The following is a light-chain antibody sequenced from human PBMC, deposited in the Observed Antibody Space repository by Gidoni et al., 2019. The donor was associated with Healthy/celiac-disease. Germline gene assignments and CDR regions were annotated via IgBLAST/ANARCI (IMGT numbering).Light chain of an antibody. V-gene: IGKV1D-12*01. CDR1: QGIRSW. J-gene: IGKJ3*01. CDR2: AAS. CDR3: QQANSFPFT. Sequence: DIPMTQSPSSVSASVGDRVTITCRASQGIRSWLAWYQQKPGKAPKLLIYAASSLQSGVPSRFSGSGSWTDFTLTISRLQPEDFATYYCQQANSFPFTFGPGTKVDIK.